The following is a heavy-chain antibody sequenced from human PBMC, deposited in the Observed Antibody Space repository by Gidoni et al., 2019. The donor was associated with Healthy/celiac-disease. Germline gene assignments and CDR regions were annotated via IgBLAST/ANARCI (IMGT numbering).Heavy chain of an antibody. D-gene: IGHD6-6*01. CDR3: ARALAARPLVRYFDY. J-gene: IGHJ4*02. CDR1: GYSISSGYY. CDR2: IHHSGST. V-gene: IGHV4-38-2*02. Sequence: QVQLQESGPGLVKPSETLSLTCTVSGYSISSGYYWGWIRQPTGKGLEWGGSIHHSGSTYYNPSLKSRVTISVDTSKNQFSLKLSSVTAADTAVYYCARALAARPLVRYFDYWGQGTLVTVSS.